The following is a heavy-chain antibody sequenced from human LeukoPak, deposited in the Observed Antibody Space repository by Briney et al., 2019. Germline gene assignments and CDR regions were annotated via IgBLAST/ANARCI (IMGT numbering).Heavy chain of an antibody. CDR3: ARVSIAGSTIAFDM. V-gene: IGHV3-7*01. Sequence: GGSLRVSCAASGFMFSSYWMTWVRQAPGKGLEWVANIKQDGSERHYVDSVKGRFTISKDNAKNSLYLQMDSLRVEDTAVYYCARVSIAGSTIAFDMWGQGTMVTVSS. J-gene: IGHJ3*02. CDR1: GFMFSSYW. CDR2: IKQDGSER. D-gene: IGHD2-15*01.